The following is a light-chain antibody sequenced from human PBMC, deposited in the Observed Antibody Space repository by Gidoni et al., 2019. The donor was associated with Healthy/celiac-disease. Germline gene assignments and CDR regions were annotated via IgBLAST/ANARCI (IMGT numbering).Light chain of an antibody. V-gene: IGKV1-39*01. CDR1: QGISSY. J-gene: IGKJ1*01. CDR3: QQSYSTPRT. CDR2: AAS. Sequence: DIQMTQSPSSLSASVGDTVTITCLASQGISSYLNWYQQKTGKAPKLLIYAASSLQSGVQSRCSSRGSGTDFTLTSSSVEPEDFATYYSQQSYSTPRTFGQGTKVEIK.